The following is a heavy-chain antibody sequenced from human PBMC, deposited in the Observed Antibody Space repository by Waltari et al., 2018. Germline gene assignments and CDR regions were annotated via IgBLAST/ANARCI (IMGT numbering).Heavy chain of an antibody. CDR3: ATDRGDGYNQGGFDY. D-gene: IGHD3-10*01. CDR2: VDPEDGET. Sequence: EVQLVQSGAEVKKPGATVKISCKASGYTFTDYYMHWVQQAPGKGLEWMGRVDPEDGETIYAKKFQGRVTITAYTSTDTAYMELSSLRSEDTAVYYCATDRGDGYNQGGFDYWGQGTLVTVSS. V-gene: IGHV1-69-2*01. J-gene: IGHJ4*02. CDR1: GYTFTDYY.